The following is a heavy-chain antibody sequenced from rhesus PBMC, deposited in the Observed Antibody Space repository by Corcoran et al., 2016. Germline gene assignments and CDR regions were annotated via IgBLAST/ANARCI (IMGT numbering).Heavy chain of an antibody. CDR2: IYGSSGNT. CDR3: AREVTYGSLFDC. Sequence: QVQLQESGPGLVKPSETLSLTCAVSGGSISSNYWSWIRQPPGKGLEWIGYIYGSSGNTYYNPSLKSRVTISTDTSKNQFSLKLSSVTAADTAVYYCAREVTYGSLFDCWGQGVLVTVSS. CDR1: GGSISSNY. D-gene: IGHD4-4*01. V-gene: IGHV4-160*01. J-gene: IGHJ4*01.